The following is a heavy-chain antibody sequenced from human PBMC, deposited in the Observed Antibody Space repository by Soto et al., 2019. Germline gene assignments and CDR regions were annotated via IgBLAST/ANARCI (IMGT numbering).Heavy chain of an antibody. V-gene: IGHV1-69*01. CDR1: GGTFSSYA. J-gene: IGHJ6*02. CDR3: ASTYCSGGSCYSLYYSYGMDV. Sequence: QVQLVQSGAEVKKPGSSVKVSCKASGGTFSSYAISWVRQAPGQGLEWMGGIIPIFGTANYAQKFQGRVTITADESTSTAYMELSSLRSEDTAVYYCASTYCSGGSCYSLYYSYGMDVWGQGTTVTVSS. CDR2: IIPIFGTA. D-gene: IGHD2-15*01.